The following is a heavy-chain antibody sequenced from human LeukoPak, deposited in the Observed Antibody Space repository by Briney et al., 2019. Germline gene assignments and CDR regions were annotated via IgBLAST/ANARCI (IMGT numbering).Heavy chain of an antibody. CDR1: GFTFSTYG. J-gene: IGHJ6*04. V-gene: IGHV3-30*04. D-gene: IGHD6-25*01. Sequence: GRSLRLSCVVSGFTFSTYGIHGVRQAPGKGLEWVAVISYDVSNRYYADSVKGRFTISRDNSKNMLYLQMNSLRADDTAVYYCARDGTPIQSSGWVYMDVWGKGTTVTISS. CDR3: ARDGTPIQSSGWVYMDV. CDR2: ISYDVSNR.